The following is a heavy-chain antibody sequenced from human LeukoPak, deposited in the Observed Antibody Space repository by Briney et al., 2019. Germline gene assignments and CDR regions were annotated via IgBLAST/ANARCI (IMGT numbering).Heavy chain of an antibody. CDR2: ISSSCNTI. V-gene: IGHV3-48*03. Sequence: PGGSLRLSCAASGFTFSSYEMNWVRQAPGKGLEWVSYISSSCNTIFYADSVKGRFTLSRDNAKNSLFLQMNSLRAEDTAVYYCAREDGGYGAYVGYWGQGTLVTVSS. CDR1: GFTFSSYE. J-gene: IGHJ4*02. CDR3: AREDGGYGAYVGY. D-gene: IGHD4-17*01.